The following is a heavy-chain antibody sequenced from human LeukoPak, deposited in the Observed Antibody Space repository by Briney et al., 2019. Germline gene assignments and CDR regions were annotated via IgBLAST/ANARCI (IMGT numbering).Heavy chain of an antibody. CDR1: GGSISSSSYY. CDR2: IYYSGST. Sequence: SETLSLTCTVSGGSISSSSYYWGWIRQPPGKGLEWIGSIYYSGSTNYNPSLKSRVTISVDTSKNQFSPKLSSVTAADTAVYYCAGGYYDSSGYYYYYMDVWGKGTTVTVSS. D-gene: IGHD3-22*01. J-gene: IGHJ6*03. CDR3: AGGYYDSSGYYYYYMDV. V-gene: IGHV4-39*07.